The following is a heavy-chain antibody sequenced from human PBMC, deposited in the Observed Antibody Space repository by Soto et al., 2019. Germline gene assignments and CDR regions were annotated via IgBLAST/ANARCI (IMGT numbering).Heavy chain of an antibody. CDR2: IFHSLGA. CDR3: VRDLNGSGDY. D-gene: IGHD3-10*01. V-gene: IGHV4-59*01. J-gene: IGHJ4*02. Sequence: SDTLSLTCTVSGGSTTSDYWSWNRQPPGKGLEWLGYIFHSLGAKYNPSLGSRGTISLDTSKNQLSLSLRSVTAADTAIYFCVRDLNGSGDYWGQGTLVTVSS. CDR1: GGSTTSDY.